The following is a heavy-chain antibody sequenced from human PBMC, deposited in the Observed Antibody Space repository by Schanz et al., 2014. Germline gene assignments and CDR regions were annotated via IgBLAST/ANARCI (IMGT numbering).Heavy chain of an antibody. J-gene: IGHJ6*02. CDR2: ISAYNGHT. Sequence: QGQLVQSGAEVKKPGASVKVSCKASGYTFTSYGITWVRQAPGQGLEWMGWISAYNGHTTYAQKFQGRVTMTTDTSTSTAYMELRSLISDDTAVYYCVRDAGWAFGDYHGMDVWGQGTIXTVSS. V-gene: IGHV1-18*01. CDR3: VRDAGWAFGDYHGMDV. CDR1: GYTFTSYG. D-gene: IGHD3-10*01.